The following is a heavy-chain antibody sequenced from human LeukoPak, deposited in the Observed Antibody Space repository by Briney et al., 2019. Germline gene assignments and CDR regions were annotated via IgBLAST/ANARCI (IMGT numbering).Heavy chain of an antibody. Sequence: PGGSLRLSCAASGFTFSSYGMHWVRQAPGKGLEWVAVIWYDGSNKYYADSVKGRFTISRDNSKNTLYLQMNSLRAEDTAVYYCARVPNYDFWSGYYTRMAWYFDLWGRGTLVTVSS. CDR1: GFTFSSYG. CDR3: ARVPNYDFWSGYYTRMAWYFDL. V-gene: IGHV3-33*01. D-gene: IGHD3-3*01. CDR2: IWYDGSNK. J-gene: IGHJ2*01.